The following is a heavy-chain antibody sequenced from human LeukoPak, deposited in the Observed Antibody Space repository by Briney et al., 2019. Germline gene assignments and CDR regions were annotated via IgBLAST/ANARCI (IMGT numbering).Heavy chain of an antibody. CDR1: GFTFSSYS. CDR3: ARDPYSGNYGAYYYYYMDV. CDR2: ITSSSSYI. Sequence: GGSLRLSCAASGFTFSSYSMNWVRQAPGKGLEWVSSITSSSSYIYYADSVKGRFTISRDNAKNSLYLQMDSLGVEDTAEYYCARDPYSGNYGAYYYYYMDVWGKGTTVTVSS. D-gene: IGHD1-26*01. J-gene: IGHJ6*03. V-gene: IGHV3-21*06.